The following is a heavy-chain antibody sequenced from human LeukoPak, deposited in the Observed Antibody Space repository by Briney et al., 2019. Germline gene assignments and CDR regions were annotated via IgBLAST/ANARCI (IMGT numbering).Heavy chain of an antibody. V-gene: IGHV3-33*01. CDR2: LVYDERI. CDR3: ARDLSAAFDF. J-gene: IGHJ4*02. CDR1: GFPFSSYG. Sequence: SGRSLRLSCAASGFPFSSYGMHWVRQAPGKGLEWVARLVYDERIDYANSVKGRFSISRDNSKNTLFLDMSDLRVEDTAAYYCARDLSAAFDFWGQGVLVTVSS. D-gene: IGHD6-19*01.